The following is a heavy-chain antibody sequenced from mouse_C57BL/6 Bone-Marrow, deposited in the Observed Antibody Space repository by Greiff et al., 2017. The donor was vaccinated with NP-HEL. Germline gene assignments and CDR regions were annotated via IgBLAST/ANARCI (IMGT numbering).Heavy chain of an antibody. V-gene: IGHV14-4*01. J-gene: IGHJ3*02. CDR3: TITFYDYDGR. CDR1: GFNIKDDY. CDR2: IDPENGDT. Sequence: EVKLMESGAELVRPGASVKLSCTASGFNIKDDYMHWVKQRPEQGLEWIGWIDPENGDTEYASKFQGKATITADTSSNTAYLQLSSLTSEDTAVYYCTITFYDYDGRWGQGTLVTVSA. D-gene: IGHD2-4*01.